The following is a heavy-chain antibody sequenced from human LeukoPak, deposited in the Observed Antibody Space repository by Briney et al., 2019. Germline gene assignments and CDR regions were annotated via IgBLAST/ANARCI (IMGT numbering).Heavy chain of an antibody. Sequence: ASVKVSCKASGYTFTGYYMHWVRQAPGQGLEWMGWINPNSGGTNYAQKFQSRVTMTRDTSISTAYMELSRLRSDDTAVYYCAVGGIYCSSTSCYDYYYYYMDVWGKGTTVTVSS. CDR1: GYTFTGYY. CDR3: AVGGIYCSSTSCYDYYYYYMDV. D-gene: IGHD2-2*01. V-gene: IGHV1-2*02. J-gene: IGHJ6*03. CDR2: INPNSGGT.